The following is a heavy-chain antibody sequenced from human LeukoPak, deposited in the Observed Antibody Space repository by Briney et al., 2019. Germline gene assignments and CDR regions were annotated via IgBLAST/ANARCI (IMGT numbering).Heavy chain of an antibody. Sequence: PGGSLRLSCAASGFTFRNFWMSWVRQAPGKGLEWVASINQDQSRKFYVDSVRGRFTVSRDNAQNSLFLQLNSLRAEDTGFYYCAKLLRDVTIYDFWGQGALVTVSS. CDR1: GFTFRNFW. D-gene: IGHD4-23*01. J-gene: IGHJ4*01. CDR2: INQDQSRK. V-gene: IGHV3-7*01. CDR3: AKLLRDVTIYDF.